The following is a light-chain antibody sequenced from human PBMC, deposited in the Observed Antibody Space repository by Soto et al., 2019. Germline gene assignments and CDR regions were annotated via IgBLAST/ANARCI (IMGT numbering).Light chain of an antibody. Sequence: QSALTQPPSASGSPGQSITISCTGTSSDVGGYNYVSWYQQHPGKAPKLMIYEVNKRPSGVPDRFSGSKSGNTASLTVTGLQAEDEADYYCSSYGGTNTLVVFGGGTKLTVL. CDR1: SSDVGGYNY. CDR3: SSYGGTNTLVV. V-gene: IGLV2-8*01. CDR2: EVN. J-gene: IGLJ2*01.